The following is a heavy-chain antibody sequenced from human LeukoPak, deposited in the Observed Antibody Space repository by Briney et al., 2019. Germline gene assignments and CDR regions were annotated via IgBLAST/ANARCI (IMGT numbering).Heavy chain of an antibody. D-gene: IGHD5-24*01. J-gene: IGHJ4*02. CDR1: VEPFSNYF. CDR2: INHSGST. CDR3: ARGLGQYDY. Sequence: SETLSLTCAVYVEPFSNYFWSWIRQSPGKGLEWTGEINHSGSTNYNSSLTSRVTISVDTSKNQFSLNLSSVTAADTAIYYCARGLGQYDYWGQGTLVTVSS. V-gene: IGHV4-34*01.